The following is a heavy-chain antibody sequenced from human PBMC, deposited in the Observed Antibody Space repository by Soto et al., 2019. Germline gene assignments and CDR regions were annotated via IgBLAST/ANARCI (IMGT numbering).Heavy chain of an antibody. V-gene: IGHV3-23*01. Sequence: PGGSLRLSCAASGFTFSSYAMSWVRPAPGKGLEWVSAISGSGGSTYYADSVKGRFTISRDNSKNTLYLQMNSLRAEDTAVYYCANSVVPAARMYFDYWGQGTLVTVSS. CDR3: ANSVVPAARMYFDY. J-gene: IGHJ4*02. CDR2: ISGSGGST. D-gene: IGHD2-2*01. CDR1: GFTFSSYA.